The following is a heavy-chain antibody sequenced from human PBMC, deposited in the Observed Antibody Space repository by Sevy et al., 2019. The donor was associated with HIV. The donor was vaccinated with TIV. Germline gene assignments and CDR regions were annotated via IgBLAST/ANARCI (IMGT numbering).Heavy chain of an antibody. V-gene: IGHV3-23*01. D-gene: IGHD6-19*01. CDR3: AKRGGQWLVEPSFDY. Sequence: GSLRLSCAASGLTFSSYAMSWVRQVPGKGLEWVSGISDSGGSTNYADSVKGRFTISRDNSKNTVFLQMSSLRVEDTAVYYCAKRGGQWLVEPSFDYWGQGTLVTVSS. J-gene: IGHJ4*02. CDR2: ISDSGGST. CDR1: GLTFSSYA.